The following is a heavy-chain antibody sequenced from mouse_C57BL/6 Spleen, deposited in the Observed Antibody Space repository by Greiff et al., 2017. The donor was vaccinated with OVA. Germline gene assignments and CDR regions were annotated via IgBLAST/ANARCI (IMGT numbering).Heavy chain of an antibody. Sequence: VQLQESGPGLVQPSQSLSITCTVSGFSLTSYGVHWVRQSPGKGLEWLGVIWSGGSTDYNAAFIYRLSISKDNSKSQVFFKMNSLQADDTAIDYCARSQYYAMDYWGQGTSVTVSS. V-gene: IGHV2-2*01. CDR3: ARSQYYAMDY. CDR2: IWSGGST. J-gene: IGHJ4*01. D-gene: IGHD3-1*01. CDR1: GFSLTSYG.